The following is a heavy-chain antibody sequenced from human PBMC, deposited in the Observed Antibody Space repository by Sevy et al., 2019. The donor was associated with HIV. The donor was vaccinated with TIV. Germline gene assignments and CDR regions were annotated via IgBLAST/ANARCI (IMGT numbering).Heavy chain of an antibody. J-gene: IGHJ4*02. V-gene: IGHV3-30*02. Sequence: GGSLRLSCAASGFTFSSYGMQWVRQAPGKGLEWVSFIRYDGGNKDYADSVKGRFTISRDNSKNMLYLQMNSLRAEDTAVYYCAKGSSYFDNWGQGTLVTVFS. CDR3: AKGSSYFDN. CDR2: IRYDGGNK. CDR1: GFTFSSYG. D-gene: IGHD6-6*01.